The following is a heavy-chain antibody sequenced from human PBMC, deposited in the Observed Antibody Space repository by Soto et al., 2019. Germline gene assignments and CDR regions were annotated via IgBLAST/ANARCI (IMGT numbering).Heavy chain of an antibody. Sequence: QVQLVESWGGVAQPGRSLRLSCAVSGFTFSDYGMHWVRQAPGKGLEWVAVVSYDGSYKYYADSVKGRFTVSRDLSGNTLFLQMNSLRLEDTAVYFCAKEMYPRTVLDSSSPWGDYWGQGTLVAVSS. J-gene: IGHJ4*02. V-gene: IGHV3-30*18. D-gene: IGHD6-6*01. CDR1: GFTFSDYG. CDR3: AKEMYPRTVLDSSSPWGDY. CDR2: VSYDGSYK.